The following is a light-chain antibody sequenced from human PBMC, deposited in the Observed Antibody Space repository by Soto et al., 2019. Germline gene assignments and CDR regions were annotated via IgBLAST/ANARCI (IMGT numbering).Light chain of an antibody. CDR2: GAS. J-gene: IGKJ1*01. Sequence: EVVLTQSPGTLSLSPGERATLSCRASQSITSNYLAWYQQKPGQAPRLLIYGASSRVTGIPDRFSGSGSGTDFTLTINRLEPDDFAVYYCQQHGNSPVTFGQGT. CDR3: QQHGNSPVT. CDR1: QSITSNY. V-gene: IGKV3-20*01.